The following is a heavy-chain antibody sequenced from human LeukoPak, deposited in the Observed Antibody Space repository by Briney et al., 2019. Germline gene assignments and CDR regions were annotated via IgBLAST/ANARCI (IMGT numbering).Heavy chain of an antibody. CDR1: GFTFSTYA. D-gene: IGHD4-17*01. CDR2: TSDGGSDT. CDR3: AKALYGDYGRFDY. V-gene: IGHV3-23*01. Sequence: GGSLRLSCAASGFTFSTYAMSWVRQAPGKGLDLVSTSDGGSDTHYADSVRGRFTISRDNSKNTVYLQINSLRAEDTAVYYCAKALYGDYGRFDYWGQGTLVTVSS. J-gene: IGHJ4*02.